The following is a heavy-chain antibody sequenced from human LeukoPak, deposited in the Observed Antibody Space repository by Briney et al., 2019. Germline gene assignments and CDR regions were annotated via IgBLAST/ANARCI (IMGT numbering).Heavy chain of an antibody. D-gene: IGHD1-20*01. CDR3: ARGVNNWNVDVFDI. Sequence: PSETLSLTCAVYGESFSGYYWTWIRQPPGKGLEWIGEINHSGSTNYNPSLKSRVTISVDTSKNQFSLKLSSVTAADTAVYYCARGVNNWNVDVFDIWGQGTMVTVSS. J-gene: IGHJ3*02. CDR2: INHSGST. V-gene: IGHV4-34*01. CDR1: GESFSGYY.